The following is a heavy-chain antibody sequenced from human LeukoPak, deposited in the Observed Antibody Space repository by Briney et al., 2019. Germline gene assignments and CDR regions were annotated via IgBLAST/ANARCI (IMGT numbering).Heavy chain of an antibody. CDR2: ISASGANR. CDR3: ARSLTLRGYSGYDLDY. J-gene: IGHJ4*02. Sequence: GGSLRLSCAASGFTFNRYGMSWVRQAPGKGLEWVSGISASGANRYYADSVKGRFTISRDNAKNSLYLQMNSLRAEDTAVYYCARSLTLRGYSGYDLDYWGQGTLVTVSS. D-gene: IGHD5-12*01. V-gene: IGHV3-21*01. CDR1: GFTFNRYG.